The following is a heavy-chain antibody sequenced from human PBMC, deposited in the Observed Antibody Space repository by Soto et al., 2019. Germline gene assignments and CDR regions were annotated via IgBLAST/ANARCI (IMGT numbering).Heavy chain of an antibody. V-gene: IGHV4-31*03. CDR3: ARERASGDAFDI. Sequence: PSETLSLTCTVSGGSISSGGYYWSWIRQHPGKGLEWIGYIYYSGSTYYNPSLKSRVTISVDTSKNQFSLKLSSVTAADTAVYYCARERASGDAFDIWGQGTMVTVS. CDR2: IYYSGST. J-gene: IGHJ3*02. CDR1: GGSISSGGYY.